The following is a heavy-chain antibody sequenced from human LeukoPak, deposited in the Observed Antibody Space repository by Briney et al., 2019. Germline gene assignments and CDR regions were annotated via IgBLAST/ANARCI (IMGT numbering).Heavy chain of an antibody. D-gene: IGHD2-8*01. CDR2: IHSTSSTV. V-gene: IGHV3-48*04. Sequence: QPGGSLRLSCAASGFTFSSYDMNWVRQAPGKGLEWVSFIHSTSSTVYYADSVKGRFTISRDNSKNTLYLQMNSLRAEDTAIYYCARGCDGECYRFDPWGQGTLVTVSS. CDR3: ARGCDGECYRFDP. J-gene: IGHJ5*02. CDR1: GFTFSSYD.